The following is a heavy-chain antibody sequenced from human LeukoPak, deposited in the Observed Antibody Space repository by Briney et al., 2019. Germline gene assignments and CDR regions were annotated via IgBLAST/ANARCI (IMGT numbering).Heavy chain of an antibody. J-gene: IGHJ4*02. CDR2: IIPIFGTA. CDR3: ARDLRGLGSSWVKTDY. CDR1: GGTFSSYA. D-gene: IGHD6-13*01. V-gene: IGHV1-69*05. Sequence: VASVKVSCKASGGTFSSYAISWVRQAPGQGLEWMGGIIPIFGTANYAQKLQGRVTMTTDTSTSTAYMELRSLRSDDTAVYYCARDLRGLGSSWVKTDYWGQGTLVTVSS.